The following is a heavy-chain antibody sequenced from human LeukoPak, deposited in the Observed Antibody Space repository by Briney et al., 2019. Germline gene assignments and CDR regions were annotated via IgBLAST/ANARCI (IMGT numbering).Heavy chain of an antibody. V-gene: IGHV1-69*06. Sequence: SVKVSCKASGGTFSSYAISWVRQAPGQGLEWMGGIIPIFGTANYAQKFQGRVTITADKSTSTAYMELSSLRSEDTAVHYCARDALRYFDWLYYWGQGTLVTVSS. CDR3: ARDALRYFDWLYY. CDR2: IIPIFGTA. D-gene: IGHD3-9*01. J-gene: IGHJ4*02. CDR1: GGTFSSYA.